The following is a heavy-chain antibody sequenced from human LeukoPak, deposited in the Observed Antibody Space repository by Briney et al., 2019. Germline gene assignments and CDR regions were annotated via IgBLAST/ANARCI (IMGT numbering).Heavy chain of an antibody. CDR2: ISYDGSNK. CDR1: GFTFSSYG. Sequence: GRSLRLSCAASGFTFSSYGMHWVRQAPGKGLEWVAVISYDGSNKYYADSVKGRFTISRDNSKNTLYLQMNSLRAEDTAVYYCAKDALAIGLGYWCDPWGQGTLVTVSS. V-gene: IGHV3-30*18. D-gene: IGHD5-12*01. CDR3: AKDALAIGLGYWCDP. J-gene: IGHJ5*02.